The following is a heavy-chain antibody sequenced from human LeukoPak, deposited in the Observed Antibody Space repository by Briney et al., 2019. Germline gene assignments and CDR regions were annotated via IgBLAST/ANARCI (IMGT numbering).Heavy chain of an antibody. CDR2: FDPEDGET. J-gene: IGHJ6*02. V-gene: IGHV1-24*01. CDR3: ATDSSGPPNYGMDV. CDR1: GYTLTELS. Sequence: ASVKVSCKVSGYTLTELSMHWVRQAPGKGLEWMGGFDPEDGETIYAQKFQGRVTMTEDTSTDTAYMELSSLRSEDTAAYYCATDSSGPPNYGMDVWGQGTTVTVSS. D-gene: IGHD6-6*01.